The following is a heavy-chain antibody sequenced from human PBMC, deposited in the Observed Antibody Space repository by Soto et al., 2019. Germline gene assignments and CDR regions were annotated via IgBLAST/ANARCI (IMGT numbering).Heavy chain of an antibody. CDR1: GGSFSRFS. D-gene: IGHD3-9*01. CDR3: ARVNDVLTGAYDY. J-gene: IGHJ4*02. V-gene: IGHV4-59*01. CDR2: IYFDGAT. Sequence: KPSETLSLTCTVSGGSFSRFSWTWIRQPPGKGLEWFGYIYFDGATNYNPSLKSRVTMSVDTSKNQFSLEVTTVTAADTAVYYCARVNDVLTGAYDYWGQGILVTVSS.